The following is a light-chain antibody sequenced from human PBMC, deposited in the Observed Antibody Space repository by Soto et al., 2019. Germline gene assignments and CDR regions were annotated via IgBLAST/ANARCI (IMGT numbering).Light chain of an antibody. CDR1: QSVSSSY. Sequence: EIALTQSPGTLSLSPGERATLSCRASQSVSSSYLAWYQQKPGQAPRLLIYGASSRATGIPDRFSGSGSGTDFTLTISRLEPEDFAVYYCQQYGSSVVTFGGGIKVEIK. CDR3: QQYGSSVVT. CDR2: GAS. V-gene: IGKV3-20*01. J-gene: IGKJ4*01.